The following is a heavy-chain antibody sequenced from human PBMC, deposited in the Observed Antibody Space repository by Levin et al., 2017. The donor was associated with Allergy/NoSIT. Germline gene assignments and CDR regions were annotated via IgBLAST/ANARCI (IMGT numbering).Heavy chain of an antibody. V-gene: IGHV1-18*01. CDR1: GYTYPRYG. J-gene: IGHJ6*02. CDR3: ARYSYDSSGYSPYYYYGMDV. CDR2: ISAYNGKT. Sequence: RGESLKISCKASGYTYPRYGISWVRQAPGQGLEWMGWISAYNGKTNYAQKFQGRVTMTTDTSTSTAYMELRSLRSDDSAVYYCARYSYDSSGYSPYYYYGMDVWGQGTTVTVSS. D-gene: IGHD3-22*01.